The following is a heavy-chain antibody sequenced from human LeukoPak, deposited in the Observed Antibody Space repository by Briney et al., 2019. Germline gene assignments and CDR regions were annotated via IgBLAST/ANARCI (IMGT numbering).Heavy chain of an antibody. CDR1: GFTVSSNY. D-gene: IGHD2-21*02. CDR3: AKPAQTDCGGDCFFDY. V-gene: IGHV3-21*01. J-gene: IGHJ4*02. Sequence: PGGSLRLSCAASGFTVSSNYMSWVRQAPGKGLEWVSSISSSSSYIYYADSVKGRFTISRDNAKNSLYLQMNSLRAEDTAVYYCAKPAQTDCGGDCFFDYWGQGTLVTVSS. CDR2: ISSSSSYI.